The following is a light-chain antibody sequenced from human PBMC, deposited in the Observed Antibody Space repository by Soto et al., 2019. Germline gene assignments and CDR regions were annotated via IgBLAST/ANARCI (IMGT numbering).Light chain of an antibody. CDR1: SGHSSYA. J-gene: IGLJ2*01. V-gene: IGLV4-69*01. Sequence: QLVLTQSPSASASLGASVKLTCTLSSGHSSYAIAWHQQQPEKGPRYLMKLNSDGSHSKGDVIPDRFSGSSSGAERYLTIYSLQSEDAADYYCQTGGTGIVVFGGGTKVTVL. CDR3: QTGGTGIVV. CDR2: LNSDGSH.